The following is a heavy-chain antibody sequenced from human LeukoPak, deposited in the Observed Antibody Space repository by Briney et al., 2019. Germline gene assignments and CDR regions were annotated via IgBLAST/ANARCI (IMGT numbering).Heavy chain of an antibody. Sequence: GGSLRLSCAASGFTFSSYAMSWVRQAPGKGLEWVSAINSGGSSTYYAGSVKGRFTISRDNFKNTLYLQMNSLRAEDTAVYYCAKLGQGGYSYDYLPYYFDYWGQGTLVTVSS. CDR2: INSGGSST. CDR1: GFTFSSYA. V-gene: IGHV3-23*01. D-gene: IGHD5-18*01. CDR3: AKLGQGGYSYDYLPYYFDY. J-gene: IGHJ4*02.